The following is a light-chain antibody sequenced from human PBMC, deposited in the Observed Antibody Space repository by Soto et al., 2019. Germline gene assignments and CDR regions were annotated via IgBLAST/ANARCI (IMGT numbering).Light chain of an antibody. J-gene: IGKJ3*01. CDR2: DAS. CDR1: QNVANY. Sequence: EIVLTQSPATLSLSPGERATLSCRASQNVANYLDWYQQKPGQAPRLLIYDASNRATGIPARFSGSGSGTDFTLTISSLEPEDFAVYYCQQRSNWPTFGPGTKGDNK. CDR3: QQRSNWPT. V-gene: IGKV3-11*01.